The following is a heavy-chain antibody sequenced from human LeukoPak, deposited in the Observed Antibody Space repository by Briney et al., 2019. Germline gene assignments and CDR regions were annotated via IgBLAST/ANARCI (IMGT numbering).Heavy chain of an antibody. J-gene: IGHJ3*02. D-gene: IGHD3-22*01. CDR1: GGTFSSYA. CDR2: IIPIFGTA. CDR3: ARDFSVPYYYDSSGSDAFDI. Sequence: SVKVSCKASGGTFSSYAISWVRQAPGQGLEWMGGIIPIFGTANYAQKFQGRVTITADESTSTAYMELSSLRSEDTAVYYCARDFSVPYYYDSSGSDAFDIWGQGTMVTVSS. V-gene: IGHV1-69*13.